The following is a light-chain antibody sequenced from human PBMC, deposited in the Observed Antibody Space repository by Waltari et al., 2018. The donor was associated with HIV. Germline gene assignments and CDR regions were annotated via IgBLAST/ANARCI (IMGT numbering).Light chain of an antibody. J-gene: IGLJ2*01. V-gene: IGLV1-51*01. CDR3: GTWDTTLSAVV. CDR1: SSNIGNNY. Sequence: QSVLTQPPSVSAATGETVIISCSGSSSNIGNNYVPWYQQLPGTAPKLFIYDDDLRHSGIPDRFSGSRSGTSATLGITGLQTGDEADYYCGTWDTTLSAVVFGGGTKLTVL. CDR2: DDD.